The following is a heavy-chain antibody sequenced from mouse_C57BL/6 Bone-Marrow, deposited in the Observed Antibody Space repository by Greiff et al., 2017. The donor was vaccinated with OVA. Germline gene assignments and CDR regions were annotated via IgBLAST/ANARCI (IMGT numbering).Heavy chain of an antibody. CDR1: GYTFTSYW. CDR2: IDPSDSYT. J-gene: IGHJ1*03. Sequence: QVQLQQPGAELVRPGTSVKLSCKASGYTFTSYWMHWVKQRPGQGLEWIGVIDPSDSYTNYNQKFKGKATLTVDTSSSTAYMQLSSLTSEDSAVYNWARLVTTVVATNYFDVWGTGTTVTVSS. V-gene: IGHV1-59*01. CDR3: ARLVTTVVATNYFDV. D-gene: IGHD1-1*01.